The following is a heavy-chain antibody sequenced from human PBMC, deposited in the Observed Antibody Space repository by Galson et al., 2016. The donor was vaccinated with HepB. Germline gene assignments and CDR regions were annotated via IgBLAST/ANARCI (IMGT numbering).Heavy chain of an antibody. CDR3: ARVGTTEVRYAYTYYGMDV. CDR1: GGSFSGFY. J-gene: IGHJ6*04. CDR2: ITRSGIT. Sequence: ETLSLTCTIYGGSFSGFYWSWIRQSPGKGLEWIGEITRSGITSYTPSLKSRVTISMDTSMNQFSLSLTSVTAADTAIYYCARVGTTEVRYAYTYYGMDVWGGGTTVTVSS. V-gene: IGHV4-34*01. D-gene: IGHD4-23*01.